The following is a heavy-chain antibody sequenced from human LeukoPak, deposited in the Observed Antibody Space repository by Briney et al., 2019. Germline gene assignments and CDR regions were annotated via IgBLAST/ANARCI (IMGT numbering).Heavy chain of an antibody. Sequence: GGSLRLSCAASGFTFSSYAMSWVRQAPGKGLEWVSAISGSGGSTYYADSVKGRFTISRDNSKNTLYLQMNSLRAEDTAVYYCAFTGRERYCSSTSCYSGYYWGQGTLVTASS. CDR2: ISGSGGST. V-gene: IGHV3-23*01. CDR3: AFTGRERYCSSTSCYSGYY. D-gene: IGHD2-2*01. CDR1: GFTFSSYA. J-gene: IGHJ4*02.